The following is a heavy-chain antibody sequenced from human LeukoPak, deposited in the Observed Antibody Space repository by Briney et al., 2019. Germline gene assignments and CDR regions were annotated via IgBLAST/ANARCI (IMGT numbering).Heavy chain of an antibody. Sequence: SETLSLTCTVSGGSVSSSSYYWGWIRQPPGKGLEWIGSFYYSGSTYYNPSLKSRVTISVDTSKNLFSLKLTSVTAADTAVYYCARAPVSTAYLHYYSMDVWGKGTMVTVSS. CDR3: ARAPVSTAYLHYYSMDV. CDR2: FYYSGST. CDR1: GGSVSSSSYY. V-gene: IGHV4-39*07. J-gene: IGHJ6*04. D-gene: IGHD3-16*01.